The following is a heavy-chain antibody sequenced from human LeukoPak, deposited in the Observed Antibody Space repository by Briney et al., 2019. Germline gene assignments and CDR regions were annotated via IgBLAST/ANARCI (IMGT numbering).Heavy chain of an antibody. CDR1: GFTFSSFE. CDR3: ARSLGGYNTDPFFEQ. Sequence: GGSLRLSCVVSGFTFSSFEMNWVRQAPGKGLEWVSYISSSFAIRYADSVKGRFTISRDHARDSLYLEMNSLRVEDTAVYYCARSLGGYNTDPFFEQWGQGALVTVS. V-gene: IGHV3-48*03. D-gene: IGHD5-24*01. J-gene: IGHJ4*02. CDR2: ISSSFAI.